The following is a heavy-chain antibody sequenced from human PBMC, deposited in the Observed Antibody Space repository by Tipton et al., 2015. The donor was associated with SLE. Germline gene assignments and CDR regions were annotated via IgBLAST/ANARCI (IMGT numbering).Heavy chain of an antibody. CDR1: GGSISSYH. Sequence: TLSLTCTVSGGSISSYHWSWIRQPPGKGLAWIGYIYYSESTNYNPSLKSRVTISVDTSKNQFSLKLSSVTAADTAVYYCARGVLEWLDYFNCWGQGTLVTVSS. CDR3: ARGVLEWLDYFNC. CDR2: IYYSEST. V-gene: IGHV4-59*01. D-gene: IGHD3-3*01. J-gene: IGHJ4*02.